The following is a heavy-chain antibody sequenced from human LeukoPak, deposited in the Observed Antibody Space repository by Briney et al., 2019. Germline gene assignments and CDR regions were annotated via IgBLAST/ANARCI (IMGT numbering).Heavy chain of an antibody. CDR3: ARDSRDLRGYSYGPFDY. J-gene: IGHJ4*02. CDR1: GYTFTGNY. Sequence: ASVKVSCKASGYTFTGNYMHWVRQAPGQGLEWMGWINPNSGGTNYAQKFQGRVTMTRDTSIGTAYMELSGLRSDDTAVYYCARDSRDLRGYSYGPFDYWGQGTLVTVSS. V-gene: IGHV1-2*02. D-gene: IGHD5-18*01. CDR2: INPNSGGT.